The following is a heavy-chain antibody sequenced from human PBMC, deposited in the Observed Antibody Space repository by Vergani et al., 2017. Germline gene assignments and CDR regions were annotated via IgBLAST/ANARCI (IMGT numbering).Heavy chain of an antibody. CDR1: GYTFTSYY. Sequence: QVQLVQSGAEVKKPGASVKDSCKASGYTFTSYYMHWVRQAPGQGLEWMGIINPSGGSTSYAQKFQGRVTMTRDTSTSTVYMELSSLRSEDTAVYYWARGRDSSGSYYYYMDVWGKGTTVTVS. CDR2: INPSGGST. CDR3: ARGRDSSGSYYYYMDV. D-gene: IGHD6-19*01. V-gene: IGHV1-46*01. J-gene: IGHJ6*03.